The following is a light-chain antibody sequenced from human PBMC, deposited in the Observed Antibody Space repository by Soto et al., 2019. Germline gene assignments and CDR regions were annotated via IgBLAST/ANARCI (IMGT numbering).Light chain of an antibody. CDR2: GAS. CDR3: QQFASYPLT. Sequence: EIVLTQSPGALSLSPGERVALCCRGSQSVRNNFLAWYQHKPGQAPRFLIYGASTRATGIPDRFSGGGSGTDFTLTISRLEPEDFAVYYCQQFASYPLTFGGGTKVDI. V-gene: IGKV3-20*01. J-gene: IGKJ4*01. CDR1: QSVRNNF.